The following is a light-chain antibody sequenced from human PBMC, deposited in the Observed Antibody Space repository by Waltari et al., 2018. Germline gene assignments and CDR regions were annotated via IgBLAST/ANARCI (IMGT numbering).Light chain of an antibody. CDR2: DAS. CDR3: QKYGTLPAT. V-gene: IGKV3-20*01. Sequence: EIVLTQSPGTLSLSPGERATLSCRASQSVSNYLAWYQQKPGQAPRLLIYDASPRATGIPDRFSATGWGTDFSLSISRLEPEDFAVYYCQKYGTLPATFGQGTKVQMK. CDR1: QSVSNY. J-gene: IGKJ1*01.